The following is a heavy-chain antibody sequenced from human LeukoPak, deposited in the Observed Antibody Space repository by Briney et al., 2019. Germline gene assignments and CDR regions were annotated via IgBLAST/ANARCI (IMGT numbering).Heavy chain of an antibody. Sequence: SETLSLTCTVSGGSISSSSYYWGWIRQPPGKGLEWIGSIYYSGSTYYNPSLKSRVTISVDTSKNQFSLKLSSVTAADTAVYYCARWGYSYGFDYWGQGTLVTVSS. V-gene: IGHV4-39*01. D-gene: IGHD5-18*01. CDR1: GGSISSSSYY. CDR3: ARWGYSYGFDY. J-gene: IGHJ4*02. CDR2: IYYSGST.